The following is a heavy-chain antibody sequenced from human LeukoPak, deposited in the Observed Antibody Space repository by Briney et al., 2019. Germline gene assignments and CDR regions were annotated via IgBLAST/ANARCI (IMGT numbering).Heavy chain of an antibody. V-gene: IGHV3-15*01. Sequence: GGSLRLSCAASGFTFSSYAMSWVRQAPGKGLEWVGRIKSNVDGGTTDYAAPVKGRFTISRDDSRNTLYLQINSLKTEDTAVYYCTTDAGYSSRWYNYWGQGTLVTVSS. CDR2: IKSNVDGGTT. CDR3: TTDAGYSSRWYNY. D-gene: IGHD6-13*01. CDR1: GFTFSSYA. J-gene: IGHJ4*02.